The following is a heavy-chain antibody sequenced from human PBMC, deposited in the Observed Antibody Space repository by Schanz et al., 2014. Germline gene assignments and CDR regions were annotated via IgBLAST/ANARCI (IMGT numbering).Heavy chain of an antibody. V-gene: IGHV3-23*04. CDR3: AKGRFGELSAFDI. D-gene: IGHD3-10*01. CDR2: ISGDHRNT. Sequence: EVQLVESGGGLVKPGGSLRLSCVASGFAFSSFAMTWVRQAPGKGLEWVSSISGDHRNTFYADSVKGRFTISRDNSKNTLYLQMNSLRAEDTAVYYCAKGRFGELSAFDIWGQGTMVTVSS. CDR1: GFAFSSFA. J-gene: IGHJ3*02.